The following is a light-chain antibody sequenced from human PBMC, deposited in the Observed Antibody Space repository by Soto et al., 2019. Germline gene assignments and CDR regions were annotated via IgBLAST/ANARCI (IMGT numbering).Light chain of an antibody. J-gene: IGKJ1*01. CDR3: QQYGVSPRT. CDR2: DAS. V-gene: IGKV3-20*01. Sequence: EVVLTQSPCTLSLSPGERATLSCRASQTVRNNYLAWYQQKPGQAPRLLIYDASSRATGIPDRFSGGGSGTDFTLTISRLEPEDFAVYYCQQYGVSPRTFGQGTKVDTK. CDR1: QTVRNNY.